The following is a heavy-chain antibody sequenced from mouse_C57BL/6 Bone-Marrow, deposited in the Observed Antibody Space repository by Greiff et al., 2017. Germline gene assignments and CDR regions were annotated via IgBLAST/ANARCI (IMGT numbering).Heavy chain of an antibody. CDR2: ISSGSSTI. D-gene: IGHD1-1*01. J-gene: IGHJ1*01. CDR1: GFTFSDYG. V-gene: IGHV5-17*01. Sequence: EVQLVESGGGLVKPGGSLKLSCAASGFTFSDYGMHWVRQAPEQGLEWVAYISSGSSTIYYADTVKGRVTITRDTAKNTLFLQMTSLRSEDTAMYYCARNGAQWYFDVWGAGTTVTVSS. CDR3: ARNGAQWYFDV.